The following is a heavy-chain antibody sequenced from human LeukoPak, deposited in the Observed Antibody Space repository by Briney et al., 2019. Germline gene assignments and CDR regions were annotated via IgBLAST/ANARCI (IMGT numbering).Heavy chain of an antibody. D-gene: IGHD4-17*01. CDR2: TYYSGSA. CDR3: ARGTVTTSMKAFDI. CDR1: GGSISGYY. Sequence: SETLSLTCTVSGGSISGYYWSWIRQPPGEGLEWIGYTYYSGSANYNPSLRSRVIILVDTSKNQFSLKLSSVTAADTAAYYCARGTVTTSMKAFDIWGQGTMVTVSS. V-gene: IGHV4-59*08. J-gene: IGHJ3*02.